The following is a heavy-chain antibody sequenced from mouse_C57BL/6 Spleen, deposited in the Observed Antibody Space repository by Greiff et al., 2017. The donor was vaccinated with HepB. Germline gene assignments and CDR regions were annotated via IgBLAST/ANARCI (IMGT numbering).Heavy chain of an antibody. CDR1: GFTFSSYA. CDR3: ARDERDGYYDWYFDV. Sequence: EVQRVESGGGLVKPGGSLKLSCAASGFTFSSYAMSWVRQTPEKRLEWVATISDGGSYTYYPDNVKGRFTISRDNAKNNLYLQMSHLKSEDTAMYYCARDERDGYYDWYFDVCGTGTTVTVSS. D-gene: IGHD2-3*01. V-gene: IGHV5-4*01. J-gene: IGHJ1*03. CDR2: ISDGGSYT.